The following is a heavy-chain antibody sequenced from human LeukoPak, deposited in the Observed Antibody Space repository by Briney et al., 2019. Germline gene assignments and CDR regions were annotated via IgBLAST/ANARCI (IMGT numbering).Heavy chain of an antibody. CDR1: GFTFSSYE. D-gene: IGHD1-7*01. CDR2: ISTGSSTI. Sequence: TGGSLRLSCAASGFTFSSYEMNWVRQAPGKGLEWISYISTGSSTIYYADSVKGRFTISRGNAKNSLYLQMNSLRAEDTALYYCARVGAYSWNYISDYWGQGALVTVSS. J-gene: IGHJ4*02. V-gene: IGHV3-48*03. CDR3: ARVGAYSWNYISDY.